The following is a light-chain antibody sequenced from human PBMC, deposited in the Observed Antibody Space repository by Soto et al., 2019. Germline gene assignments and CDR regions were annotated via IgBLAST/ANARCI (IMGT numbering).Light chain of an antibody. V-gene: IGKV3-20*01. CDR2: GGS. CDR3: QQYSSSRT. Sequence: EIVLTQSPGTLSLSPGERATLSCRASQSVSSYLAWYQQKPGQAPRLLIYGGSSRATGIPVRFSGSGSETDFTLTITRLEPEDFAVYYCQQYSSSRTFGQGTKVDIK. CDR1: QSVSSY. J-gene: IGKJ1*01.